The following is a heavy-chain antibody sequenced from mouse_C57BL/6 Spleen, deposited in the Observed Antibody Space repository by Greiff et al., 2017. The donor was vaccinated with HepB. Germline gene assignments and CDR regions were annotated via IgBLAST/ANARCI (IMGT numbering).Heavy chain of an antibody. J-gene: IGHJ2*01. CDR1: GYTFTSYW. CDR3: ARKGTGTEDYFDY. Sequence: QVQLQQPGAELVRPGSSVKLSCKASGYTFTSYWMHWVKQRPIQGLEWIGNIDPSDSDTHYNQKFKDKATLTVDKSSSTAYMQLSSLTSEDSAVYYCARKGTGTEDYFDYWGQGTTLTVSS. V-gene: IGHV1-52*01. D-gene: IGHD4-1*01. CDR2: IDPSDSDT.